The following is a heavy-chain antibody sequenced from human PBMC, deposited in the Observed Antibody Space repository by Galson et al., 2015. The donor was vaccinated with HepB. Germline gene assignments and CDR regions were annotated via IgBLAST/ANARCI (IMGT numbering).Heavy chain of an antibody. CDR3: AKDYVVGSTSCPDAFDI. D-gene: IGHD2-2*01. J-gene: IGHJ3*02. CDR2: ISYDGSKK. Sequence: SLRLSCAASGFTFSSYAMHWVRQAPGKGLEWVAVISYDGSKKYYADSVKGRFAISRDNSKHTLYLQMNSLRAEDTALYYCAKDYVVGSTSCPDAFDIWGQGTMVSVSS. V-gene: IGHV3-30*09. CDR1: GFTFSSYA.